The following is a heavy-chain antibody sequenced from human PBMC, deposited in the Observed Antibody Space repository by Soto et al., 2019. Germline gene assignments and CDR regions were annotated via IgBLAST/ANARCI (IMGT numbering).Heavy chain of an antibody. D-gene: IGHD3-10*01. J-gene: IGHJ6*02. CDR3: ARALRGITMVRGVIIRYGMDA. CDR1: GFTFSDYY. V-gene: IGHV3-11*01. Sequence: PGGSLRLSCAASGFTFSDYYMSWIRQAPGKGLEWVSYISSSGSTIYYADSVKGRFTISRDNAKNSLYLQMNSLRAEDTAVYYCARALRGITMVRGVIIRYGMDAWGQGTTVTVS. CDR2: ISSSGSTI.